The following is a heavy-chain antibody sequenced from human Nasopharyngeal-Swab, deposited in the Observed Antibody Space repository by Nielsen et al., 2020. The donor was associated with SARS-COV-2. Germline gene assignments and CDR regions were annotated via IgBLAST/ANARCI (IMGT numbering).Heavy chain of an antibody. Sequence: GGSLRLSCAASGFTFDDYAMHWVRQAPGKGLAWVSGISWNSGSIGYADSVKGRFTIPRDNAKNSLYLQMNSLRAEDTALYYCAKVPDYDSIVDYWGQGTLVTVSS. V-gene: IGHV3-9*01. CDR3: AKVPDYDSIVDY. D-gene: IGHD3-22*01. CDR1: GFTFDDYA. J-gene: IGHJ4*02. CDR2: ISWNSGSI.